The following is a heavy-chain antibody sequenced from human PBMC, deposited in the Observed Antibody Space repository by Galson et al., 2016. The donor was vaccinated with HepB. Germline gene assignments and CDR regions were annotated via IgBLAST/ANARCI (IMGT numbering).Heavy chain of an antibody. Sequence: SPRLSCAASGFTFSSYGMHWVRQAPGKGLEWVAVISYDGGNRYYADSVKGRFTISRDNSKNTVYLQVNSLRAEDTAVFYCARQLWGGVDVWGRGTTVTVSS. D-gene: IGHD3-16*01. CDR3: ARQLWGGVDV. J-gene: IGHJ6*02. CDR1: GFTFSSYG. CDR2: ISYDGGNR. V-gene: IGHV3-30*03.